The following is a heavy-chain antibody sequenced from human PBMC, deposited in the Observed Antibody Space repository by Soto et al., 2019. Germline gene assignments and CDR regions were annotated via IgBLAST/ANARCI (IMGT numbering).Heavy chain of an antibody. CDR2: ISGSGGST. J-gene: IGHJ6*03. Sequence: GGSLRLSCAASGFTFSSYSMSWVRQTPGKGLEWISAISGSGGSTYYADSVKGRFTISRDNSKNTLYLQMNSLRAEDTDVYYCAKPGAYSSSSLVYYYYMDVWGKGTTVTVSS. D-gene: IGHD6-6*01. CDR3: AKPGAYSSSSLVYYYYMDV. CDR1: GFTFSSYS. V-gene: IGHV3-23*01.